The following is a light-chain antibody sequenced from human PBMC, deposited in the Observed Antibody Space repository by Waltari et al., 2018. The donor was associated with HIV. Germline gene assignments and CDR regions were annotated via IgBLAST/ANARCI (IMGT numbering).Light chain of an antibody. CDR2: YAS. V-gene: IGKV3-20*01. CDR1: QSVSLDS. J-gene: IGKJ3*01. CDR3: QHYDDSPQKFT. Sequence: EIVLTQSPGTLSLSPGERATLSCRTSQSVSLDSLTWYQQKPGQAPRLLIYYASSRATGIPDRFTGSGSGTDFTLTISRLEPEDFAVYYCQHYDDSPQKFTFGPGTKVDMK.